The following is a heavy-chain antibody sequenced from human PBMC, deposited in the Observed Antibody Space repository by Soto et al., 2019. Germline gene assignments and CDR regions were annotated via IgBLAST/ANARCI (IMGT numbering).Heavy chain of an antibody. CDR2: INPNSGAT. J-gene: IGHJ5*02. CDR3: ERDRRLRRGNTDTGVSPRTWLVP. Sequence: ASVKVSCKASGYSFTSYRIHWVRQAPVHGLEGMGWINPNSGATTYAPRFQGRVTMTRDTSSKTAYMEVSRLTSAAAALYYCERDRRLRRGNTDTGVSPRTWLVPWGKGTVVTSPQ. V-gene: IGHV1-2*07. CDR1: GYSFTSYR. D-gene: IGHD6-13*01.